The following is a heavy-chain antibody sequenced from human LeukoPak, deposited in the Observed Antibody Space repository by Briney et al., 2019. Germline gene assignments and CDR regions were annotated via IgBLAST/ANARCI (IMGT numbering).Heavy chain of an antibody. Sequence: ASVKVSCKASGYTFTDYYMHWVRQAPGQGLEWMGCINLYSGGAHYAQKFQDWLSMTRDTSINTAYMELSSLRSEDSAVYYCARVKYNWNDIFENWFDPWGQGTLVTVSS. V-gene: IGHV1-2*04. CDR1: GYTFTDYY. CDR2: INLYSGGA. J-gene: IGHJ5*02. D-gene: IGHD1-1*01. CDR3: ARVKYNWNDIFENWFDP.